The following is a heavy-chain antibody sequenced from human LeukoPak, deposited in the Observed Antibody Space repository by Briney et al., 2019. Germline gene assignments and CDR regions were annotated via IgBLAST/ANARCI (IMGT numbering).Heavy chain of an antibody. CDR3: ARTYYYDSSGSHHAFDI. CDR2: IYYSGST. D-gene: IGHD3-22*01. V-gene: IGHV4-31*03. CDR1: GGSISSGVYY. Sequence: SETLSLTCTVSGGSISSGVYYWSWIRQHPGKGLEWIGYIYYSGSTYYNPSLKSRVTISVDTSKNQFSLKLSSVTAADTAVYYCARTYYYDSSGSHHAFDIWGQGTMVTVSS. J-gene: IGHJ3*02.